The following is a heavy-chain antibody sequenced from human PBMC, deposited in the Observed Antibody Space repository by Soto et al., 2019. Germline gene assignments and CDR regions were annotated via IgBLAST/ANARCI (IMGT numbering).Heavy chain of an antibody. D-gene: IGHD1-26*01. CDR2: ISSNGRTI. CDR1: GFTFSSDE. CDR3: ARVGVVGARSLDF. V-gene: IGHV3-48*03. J-gene: IGHJ4*02. Sequence: EVQLVESGGGLVQPGGSLRLSCAASGFTFSSDEMNWVRQAPGKGLEWVSYISSNGRTIDYADSVKGRFTISRDNAKKSLYLQLNSLRAEDTAVYYCARVGVVGARSLDFWGQGTLVTVSS.